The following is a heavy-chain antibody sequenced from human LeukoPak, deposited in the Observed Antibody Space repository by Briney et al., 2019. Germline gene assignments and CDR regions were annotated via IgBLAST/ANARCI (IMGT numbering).Heavy chain of an antibody. D-gene: IGHD2-15*01. Sequence: GGSLRLSCAASGFTVNSTYMSWVRQAPGKGLEWVANIKEDGSEMSYVDSVKGRFTISRDNAKNSLSLEMSSLRAEDTAVCYCARQRYSDYWGQGTLVTVSS. V-gene: IGHV3-7*01. J-gene: IGHJ4*02. CDR2: IKEDGSEM. CDR1: GFTVNSTY. CDR3: ARQRYSDY.